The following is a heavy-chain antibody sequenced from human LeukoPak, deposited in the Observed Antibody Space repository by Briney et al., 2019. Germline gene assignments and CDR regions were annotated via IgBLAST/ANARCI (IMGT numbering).Heavy chain of an antibody. CDR2: INPNSGGT. D-gene: IGHD3-3*01. V-gene: IGHV1-2*02. J-gene: IGHJ4*02. Sequence: VKVSCKASGYTFTGYYMHWVRQAPGQGLEWMGWINPNSGGTNYAQKFQGRATMTRDTSISTAYMELSRLRYDDTAVYYCARGINYDFWSGYYFDYWGQGTLVTVSS. CDR3: ARGINYDFWSGYYFDY. CDR1: GYTFTGYY.